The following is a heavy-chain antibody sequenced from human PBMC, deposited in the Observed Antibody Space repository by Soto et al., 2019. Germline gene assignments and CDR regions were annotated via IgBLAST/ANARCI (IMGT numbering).Heavy chain of an antibody. Sequence: GASVKVSCKASGYIFTTYAMHWVRQAPGQRLEWMGWINAGNGNTKYSQKFQGRVTITRDTSASTAYMELSSLRSEDTAVYYCARDGIVVEYYFDYWGQGTLVTVSS. CDR2: INAGNGNT. CDR3: ARDGIVVEYYFDY. V-gene: IGHV1-3*01. J-gene: IGHJ4*02. CDR1: GYIFTTYA. D-gene: IGHD3-22*01.